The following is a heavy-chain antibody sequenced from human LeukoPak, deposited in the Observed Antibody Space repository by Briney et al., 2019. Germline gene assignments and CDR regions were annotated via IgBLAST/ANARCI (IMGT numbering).Heavy chain of an antibody. CDR2: VRYDGSKK. J-gene: IGHJ4*02. CDR3: ARATTYDILTGFSDY. V-gene: IGHV3-30*02. CDR1: GFTFSTYG. Sequence: GGSLRLSCAASGFTFSTYGIHWVRQAPGKGLEWVAFVRYDGSKKYYTNSVKGRFTISRDNAKNSLNLQMNSLRAEDTAVYYCARATTYDILTGFSDYWGQGTLVTVSS. D-gene: IGHD3-9*01.